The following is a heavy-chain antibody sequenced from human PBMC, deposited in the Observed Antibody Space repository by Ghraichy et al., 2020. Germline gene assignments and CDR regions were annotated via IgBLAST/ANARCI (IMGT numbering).Heavy chain of an antibody. D-gene: IGHD6-13*01. CDR2: IWYDGSNK. CDR3: ARAIVGNSWYNGANWFDP. Sequence: GGSLRLSCAASGFTFSSYGMHWVRQAPGKRLEWVAVIWYDGSNKYYADSVKGRFTISRDNSKNTLYLQMNSLRAEDTAVYYCARAIVGNSWYNGANWFDPWGQGTLVTVSS. CDR1: GFTFSSYG. J-gene: IGHJ5*02. V-gene: IGHV3-33*01.